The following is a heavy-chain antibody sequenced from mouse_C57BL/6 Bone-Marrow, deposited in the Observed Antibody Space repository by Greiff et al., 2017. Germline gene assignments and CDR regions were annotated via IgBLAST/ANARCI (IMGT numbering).Heavy chain of an antibody. V-gene: IGHV1-50*01. CDR3: ASARTWFAY. J-gene: IGHJ3*01. CDR2: IDPTDRYT. CDR1: GYTFTSYW. Sequence: QVQLQQPGAELVKPGASVKLSCKASGYTFTSYWMQWVKQRPGQGLEWIGEIDPTDRYTNYNQKFKGKATLTVGTTSSTAYMQRSSLTSEDSAVYYCASARTWFAYWGQGTLVTVSA.